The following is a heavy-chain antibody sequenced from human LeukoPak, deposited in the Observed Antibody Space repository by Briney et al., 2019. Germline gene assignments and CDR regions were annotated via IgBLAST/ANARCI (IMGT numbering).Heavy chain of an antibody. CDR3: ASYYCTTTTCYYFEY. CDR1: GFTLSNYW. J-gene: IGHJ4*02. V-gene: IGHV3-7*01. D-gene: IGHD2-2*01. CDR2: IKQDGSEK. Sequence: PGGSLRLSCAASGFTLSNYWMSWVRQAPGKGLEWVANIKQDGSEKYYVDSVKGRFTISRDNAKNSLYLQMNSLRADDTAVYYCASYYCTTTTCYYFEYRGQGTLVTVSS.